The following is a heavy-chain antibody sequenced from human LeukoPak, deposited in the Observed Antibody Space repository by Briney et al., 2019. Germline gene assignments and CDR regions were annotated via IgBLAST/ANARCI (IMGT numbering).Heavy chain of an antibody. V-gene: IGHV4-30-2*01. D-gene: IGHD6-13*01. CDR2: IYHSGST. Sequence: SQTLSLTCTVSGGSISSGGYYWSWIRQPPGKGLEWIGYIYHSGSTNYNPSLKSRVTISVDTSKNQFSLKLSSVTAADTAVYYCARDRYRSYYYMDVWGKGTTVTVSS. CDR1: GGSISSGGYY. J-gene: IGHJ6*03. CDR3: ARDRYRSYYYMDV.